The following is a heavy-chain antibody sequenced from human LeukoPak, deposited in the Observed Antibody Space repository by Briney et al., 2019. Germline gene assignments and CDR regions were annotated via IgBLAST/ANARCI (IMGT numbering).Heavy chain of an antibody. D-gene: IGHD6-13*01. CDR1: GGTFSSYA. CDR3: ASGESSSSWSGENNWFDP. Sequence: SSVKVSCKASGGTFSSYAISWVRQAPGHALEWMGGIIPIFGTANYAQKFQGRVTITTDESTSTAYMELSSLRSEDTAVYYCASGESSSSWSGENNWFDPWGQGTLVTVSS. V-gene: IGHV1-69*05. CDR2: IIPIFGTA. J-gene: IGHJ5*02.